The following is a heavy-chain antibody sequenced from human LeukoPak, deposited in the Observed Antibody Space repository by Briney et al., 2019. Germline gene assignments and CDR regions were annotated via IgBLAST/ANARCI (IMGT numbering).Heavy chain of an antibody. CDR3: TRGHWGLQS. CDR1: GASVTDYY. D-gene: IGHD7-27*01. Sequence: SETLSLTCTVSGASVTDYYWSWIRQTPGKGLEWISYIHHSGNSDYNPSLRSRVTTSLDTSKNQFSLNLISVTAADTTVYYCTRGHWGLQSWSQGTLVTVSS. J-gene: IGHJ5*02. V-gene: IGHV4-59*02. CDR2: IHHSGNS.